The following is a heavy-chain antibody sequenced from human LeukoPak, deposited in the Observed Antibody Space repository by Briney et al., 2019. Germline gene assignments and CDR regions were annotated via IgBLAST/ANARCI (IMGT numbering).Heavy chain of an antibody. CDR2: IKQDGSDK. CDR3: AKYATSSGSRWLEP. Sequence: QAGGSLRLSCAASGFTLSNYWMSWVRQAPGKGLEWVAHIKQDGSDKYYVDSVKGRFTISRDNAKNSLYLQMNSLRVEDTAVYYCAKYATSSGSRWLEPWGQGTLVTVSS. V-gene: IGHV3-7*01. J-gene: IGHJ5*02. CDR1: GFTLSNYW. D-gene: IGHD6-19*01.